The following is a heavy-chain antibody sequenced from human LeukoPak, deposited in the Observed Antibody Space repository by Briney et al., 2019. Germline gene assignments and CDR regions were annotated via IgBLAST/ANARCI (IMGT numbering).Heavy chain of an antibody. CDR3: AKDDGYYDILTGYQGPGMDV. D-gene: IGHD3-9*01. CDR2: IDRDGSSP. V-gene: IGHV3-74*01. Sequence: GGSLRLSCAASAFTFSSYWVHWVRQAPGKGLVWVSRIDRDGSSPTYADSVQGRFTISRDNAKNTLYLQMNSLRAEDTAVYYCAKDDGYYDILTGYQGPGMDVWGQGTTVTVSS. J-gene: IGHJ6*02. CDR1: AFTFSSYW.